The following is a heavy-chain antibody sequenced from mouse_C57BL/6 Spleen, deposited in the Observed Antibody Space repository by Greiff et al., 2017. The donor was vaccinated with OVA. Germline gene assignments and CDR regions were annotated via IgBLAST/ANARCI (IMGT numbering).Heavy chain of an antibody. V-gene: IGHV5-6*01. CDR1: GFTFSSYG. CDR2: ISSGGSYT. J-gene: IGHJ1*03. Sequence: EVQGVESGGDLVKPGGSLKLSCAASGFTFSSYGMSWVRQTPDKRLEWVATISSGGSYTYYPDSVKGRFTISRDNAKNTLYLQMSSLKSEDTAMYYCARQGTTTVVANWYFDVWGTGTTVTVSS. CDR3: ARQGTTTVVANWYFDV. D-gene: IGHD1-1*01.